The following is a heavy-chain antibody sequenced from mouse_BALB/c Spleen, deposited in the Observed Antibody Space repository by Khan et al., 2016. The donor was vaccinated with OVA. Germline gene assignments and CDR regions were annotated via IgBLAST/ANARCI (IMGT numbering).Heavy chain of an antibody. V-gene: IGHV5-17*02. J-gene: IGHJ3*01. CDR1: GFTFSSFG. CDR3: AKDNGGWFAY. Sequence: EVELVESGGGLVQPGGSRKLSCAASGFTFSSFGMHWVRQAPEKGLEWVAYISSDSYTIYYADTVKGRFTISRDNPRKTLFLQMTSLGSEDTAMYYCAKDNGGWFAYWGQGTLVTVSA. D-gene: IGHD1-3*01. CDR2: ISSDSYTI.